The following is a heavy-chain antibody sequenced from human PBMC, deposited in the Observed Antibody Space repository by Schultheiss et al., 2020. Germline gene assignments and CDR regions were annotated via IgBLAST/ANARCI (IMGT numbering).Heavy chain of an antibody. CDR3: AKWHLGLYSGSYYFDY. CDR1: GFTFSSYA. J-gene: IGHJ4*02. Sequence: GGSLRLSCAASGFTFSSYAMSWVRQAPGKGLEWVSAISGSGGSTYYADSVKGRFTISRDNSKNTLYLQMNSLRAEDTAVYYCAKWHLGLYSGSYYFDYWGQGTLVTVSS. V-gene: IGHV3-23*01. CDR2: ISGSGGST. D-gene: IGHD1-26*01.